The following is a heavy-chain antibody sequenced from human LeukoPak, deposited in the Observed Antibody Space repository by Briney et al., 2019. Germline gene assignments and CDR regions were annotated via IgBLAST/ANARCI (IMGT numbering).Heavy chain of an antibody. J-gene: IGHJ4*02. CDR1: GFPFSSYW. Sequence: GGSLRLSCVASGFPFSSYWMSWVRQAPGKGPEWVASIKQDGSEKFYVDSVKGRFTISKDNAKNSLYLQMNSLRAEDTAVYYCAREDHSKYEYWGQGTPVTVSS. D-gene: IGHD4-11*01. CDR3: AREDHSKYEY. CDR2: IKQDGSEK. V-gene: IGHV3-7*01.